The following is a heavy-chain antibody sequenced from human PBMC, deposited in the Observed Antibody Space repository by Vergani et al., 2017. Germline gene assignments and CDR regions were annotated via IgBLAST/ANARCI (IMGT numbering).Heavy chain of an antibody. Sequence: EVQLLESGGGLVQPGGSLRLSCAASGFTFSTYAMTWVRQAPGKGLEWVSTISSDGGSTYYADSVKGRFTISRDDSKNTLSLQMNSLTAEDTAIYYCAGPQGTSAYYYGWFDYGGQGILVIVSS. J-gene: IGHJ4*02. D-gene: IGHD3-22*01. CDR3: AGPQGTSAYYYGWFDY. V-gene: IGHV3-23*01. CDR1: GFTFSTYA. CDR2: ISSDGGST.